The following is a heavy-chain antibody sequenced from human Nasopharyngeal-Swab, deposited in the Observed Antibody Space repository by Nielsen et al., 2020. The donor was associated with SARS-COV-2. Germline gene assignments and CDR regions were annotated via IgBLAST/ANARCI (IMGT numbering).Heavy chain of an antibody. J-gene: IGHJ4*02. CDR3: AKDQWTITMIVQFLY. V-gene: IGHV3-23*01. Sequence: GESLKISCAVSGFTFSSYALSWVRQAPGKGLEWVSTISGNGATTYYADSVKGRFTISRDNSKNTLYLQMNSLRAEDTAVYYCAKDQWTITMIVQFLYWGQGTLVTVSS. CDR2: ISGNGATT. CDR1: GFTFSSYA. D-gene: IGHD3-22*01.